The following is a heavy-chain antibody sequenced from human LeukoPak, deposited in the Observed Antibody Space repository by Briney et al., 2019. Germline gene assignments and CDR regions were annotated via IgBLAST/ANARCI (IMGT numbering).Heavy chain of an antibody. Sequence: GGSLRLSCAASGFTFSNAWMSWVRQAPGKGLEWVGRIKGKTDGGTTDYAAPVKGRFTISRDDSKNTLYLQMNSLKTEDTAVYYCTTVAGGDVWVKGTTVTVSS. J-gene: IGHJ6*04. D-gene: IGHD2-15*01. CDR2: IKGKTDGGTT. V-gene: IGHV3-15*01. CDR1: GFTFSNAW. CDR3: TTVAGGDV.